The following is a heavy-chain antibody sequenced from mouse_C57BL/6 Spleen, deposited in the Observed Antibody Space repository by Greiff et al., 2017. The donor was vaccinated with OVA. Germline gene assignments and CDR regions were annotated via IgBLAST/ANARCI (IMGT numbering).Heavy chain of an antibody. CDR2: INYDGSST. CDR1: GFTFSDYY. J-gene: IGHJ4*01. V-gene: IGHV5-16*01. CDR3: ARVGYDGYPYYAMDY. D-gene: IGHD2-3*01. Sequence: EVKLMESEGGLVQPGSSMKLSCTASGFTFSDYYMAWVRQVPEKGLEWVANINYDGSSTYYLDSLKSRFIISRDNAKNILYLQMSSLKSEDTATYYCARVGYDGYPYYAMDYWGQGTSVTVSS.